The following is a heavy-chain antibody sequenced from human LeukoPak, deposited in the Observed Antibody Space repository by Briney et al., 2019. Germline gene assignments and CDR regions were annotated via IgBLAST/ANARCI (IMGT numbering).Heavy chain of an antibody. D-gene: IGHD3-10*01. J-gene: IGHJ5*02. Sequence: SETLSLTCAVYGGSFSGYYWGWIRQPPGKGLEWIGEINHSGSTNYNPSLKSRVTISVDTSKNQFSLKLSSVTAADTAVYYCARVAITMVRGGWFDPWGQGTLVTVSS. CDR3: ARVAITMVRGGWFDP. V-gene: IGHV4-34*01. CDR1: GGSFSGYY. CDR2: INHSGST.